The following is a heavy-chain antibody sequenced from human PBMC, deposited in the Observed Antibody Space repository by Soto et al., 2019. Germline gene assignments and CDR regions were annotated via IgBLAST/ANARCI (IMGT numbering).Heavy chain of an antibody. J-gene: IGHJ4*02. V-gene: IGHV3-23*03. Sequence: EVQLLESGGGLVQPGGSLTLSCAASGFTFSDYTMTWVRQAPGKVLECVSVILSDHNTNYADSVRGRFTNSRDNSKNTLYLEINSPRAEDTAVYYCARRTSGYFGYWGEGALVTVSS. CDR3: ARRTSGYFGY. CDR2: ILSDHNT. D-gene: IGHD6-19*01. CDR1: GFTFSDYT.